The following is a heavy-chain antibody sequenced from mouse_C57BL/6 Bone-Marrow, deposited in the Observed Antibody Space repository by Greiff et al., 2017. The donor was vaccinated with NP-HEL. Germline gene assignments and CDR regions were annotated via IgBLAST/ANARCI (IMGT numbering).Heavy chain of an antibody. V-gene: IGHV3-6*01. J-gene: IGHJ4*01. Sequence: EVKLMESGPGLVKPSQSLSLTCSVTGYSITSGYYWNWIRQFPGNKLEWMGYISYDGSNNYNPSLKNRISITRDTSKNQFFLKLNSVTTEDTATYYCAREAGLRWAMDYWGQGTSVTVSS. CDR1: GYSITSGYY. D-gene: IGHD2-3*01. CDR2: ISYDGSN. CDR3: AREAGLRWAMDY.